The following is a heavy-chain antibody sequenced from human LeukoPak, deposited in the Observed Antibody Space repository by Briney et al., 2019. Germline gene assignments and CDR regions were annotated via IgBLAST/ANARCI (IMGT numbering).Heavy chain of an antibody. J-gene: IGHJ4*02. CDR1: GGSFSGYY. CDR2: INHSGST. V-gene: IGHV4-34*01. CDR3: ARGRGYSSSWPFDY. D-gene: IGHD6-13*01. Sequence: SETLSLTCAVYGGSFSGYYWSWIRQPPGKGLEWIGEINHSGSTNYNPSLKSRVTISVDTSKNQFSLKPSSVTAADTAVYYCARGRGYSSSWPFDYWGQGTLVTVSS.